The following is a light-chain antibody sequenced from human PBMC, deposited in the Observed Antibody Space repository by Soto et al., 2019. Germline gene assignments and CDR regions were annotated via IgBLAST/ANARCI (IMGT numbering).Light chain of an antibody. CDR1: QNIPSY. CDR3: EQYYSYPNT. J-gene: IGKJ5*01. Sequence: AIRMTQSPSSLSASIGDRVTITCRASQNIPSYVAWYQKKPGEAPKVLIYGTSTFQTGVPSRFSGSGSGADFTLTINYLQSEDSATYYCEQYYSYPNTCGQGTRLEIK. CDR2: GTS. V-gene: IGKV1-8*01.